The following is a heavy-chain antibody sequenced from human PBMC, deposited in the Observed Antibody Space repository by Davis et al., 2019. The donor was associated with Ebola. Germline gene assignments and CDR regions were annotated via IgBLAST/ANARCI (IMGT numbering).Heavy chain of an antibody. J-gene: IGHJ5*02. V-gene: IGHV3-21*04. CDR3: AKDPGVVVISGWFDP. D-gene: IGHD3-22*01. Sequence: GGSLRLSCTASGFTFGAYAMSWVRQAPGKGLEWVSSISSSSSYIYYADSVKGRFTISRDNAKNSLYLQMNSLRAEDTAVYYCAKDPGVVVISGWFDPWGQGTLVTVS. CDR1: GFTFGAYA. CDR2: ISSSSSYI.